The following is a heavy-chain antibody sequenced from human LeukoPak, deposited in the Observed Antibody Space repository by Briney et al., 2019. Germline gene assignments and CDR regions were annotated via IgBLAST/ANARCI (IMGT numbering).Heavy chain of an antibody. CDR3: ARGRLAFGSGNTNWFDP. V-gene: IGHV4-39*01. CDR2: IYYSGST. D-gene: IGHD3-10*01. CDR1: GGSISSSSYY. J-gene: IGHJ5*02. Sequence: PSETLSLTCTVSGGSISSSSYYWGWIRQPPGKGLEWIGTIYYSGSTYYNPSLKSRVTISVDTSKNQFSLRLSSVTAADTAVYYCARGRLAFGSGNTNWFDPWGQGTLVTVSS.